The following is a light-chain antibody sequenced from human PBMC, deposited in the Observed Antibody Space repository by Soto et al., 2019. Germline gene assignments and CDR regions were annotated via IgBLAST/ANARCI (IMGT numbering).Light chain of an antibody. CDR2: EVS. J-gene: IGLJ1*01. Sequence: QSVLTQPASVSGSPGQSITISCSGTSSDVGSYDHVAWYQQFPGETPKLMIYEVSNRPSGVSSRFSGSKSGNTASLTISGLQAEDEADYYCISYTGSSTSYVLGSGTKVTVL. V-gene: IGLV2-14*01. CDR1: SSDVGSYDH. CDR3: ISYTGSSTSYV.